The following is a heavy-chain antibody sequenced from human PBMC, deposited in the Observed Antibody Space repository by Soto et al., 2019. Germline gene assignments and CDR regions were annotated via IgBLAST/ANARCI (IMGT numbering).Heavy chain of an antibody. CDR3: AREQFYYDSTHAFDI. Sequence: PGGSLRLSCAASGFTFSSYWMSWVRQAPGKGLEWVANIKQDGSEKYYVDSVKGRFTISRDNAKNSLYLQMNSLRAEDTAVYYCAREQFYYDSTHAFDIWGQGTMVTVS. CDR2: IKQDGSEK. V-gene: IGHV3-7*03. J-gene: IGHJ3*02. D-gene: IGHD3-22*01. CDR1: GFTFSSYW.